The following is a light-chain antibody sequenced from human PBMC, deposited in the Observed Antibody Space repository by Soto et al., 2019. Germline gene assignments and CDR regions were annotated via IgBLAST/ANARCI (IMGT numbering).Light chain of an antibody. J-gene: IGKJ4*01. CDR3: QQSHSTPRLS. CDR1: QSISNF. Sequence: DIQMTQSPSSLSASVGDKLTITCRANQSISNFLNWYQKKPGEVPRLLIFAASRLESGVPSRFSGSGSGTDFALTINNLQPEDFATYDCQQSHSTPRLSFGGGTRVDFK. CDR2: AAS. V-gene: IGKV1-39*01.